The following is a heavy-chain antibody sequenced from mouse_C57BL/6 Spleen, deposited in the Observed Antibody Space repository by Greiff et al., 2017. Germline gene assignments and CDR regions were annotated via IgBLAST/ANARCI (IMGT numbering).Heavy chain of an antibody. Sequence: EVQLQESGGGLVQPKGSLKLSCAASGFTFNTYAMHWVRQAPGKGLEWVARIRSKSSNYATYYADSVKDRFTISRDDSQSMLYLQMNNLKTEDTAMYYCVRDQGYSYGSSFDYWGQGTTLTVSS. V-gene: IGHV10-3*01. CDR1: GFTFNTYA. CDR3: VRDQGYSYGSSFDY. J-gene: IGHJ2*01. CDR2: IRSKSSNYAT. D-gene: IGHD1-1*01.